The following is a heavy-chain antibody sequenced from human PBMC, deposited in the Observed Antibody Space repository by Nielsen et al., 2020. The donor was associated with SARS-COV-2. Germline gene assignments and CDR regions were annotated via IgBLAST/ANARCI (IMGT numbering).Heavy chain of an antibody. V-gene: IGHV4-31*03. Sequence: SETLSLTCTVSGGSISSGGYYWSWIRHHPGKGLEWIGYIYFSRRTCYNPSLKSRVTISVDTSKNQFSLSLRSVNAADTAVHYCARESSGYDHYNYGMDVWGQGTTVTVSS. CDR1: GGSISSGGYY. D-gene: IGHD5-12*01. CDR2: IYFSRRT. J-gene: IGHJ6*02. CDR3: ARESSGYDHYNYGMDV.